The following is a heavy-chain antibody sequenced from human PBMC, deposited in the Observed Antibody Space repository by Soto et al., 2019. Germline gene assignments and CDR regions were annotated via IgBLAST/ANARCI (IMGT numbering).Heavy chain of an antibody. V-gene: IGHV3-74*01. D-gene: IGHD1-1*01. CDR1: GFTFSSHW. J-gene: IGHJ4*02. CDR2: IGPSGSGT. Sequence: PGGSLRLSCAASGFTFSSHWMHWVRQAPGKGLVWVSHIGPSGSGTRDADSVQGRFTISRDNARNTLYLQMNSLRDEDTAVYYCTRDNNWSYDYWGQGILVTVSS. CDR3: TRDNNWSYDY.